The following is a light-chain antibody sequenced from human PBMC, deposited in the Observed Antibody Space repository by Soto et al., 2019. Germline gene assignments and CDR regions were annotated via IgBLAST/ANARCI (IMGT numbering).Light chain of an antibody. Sequence: EIVMTQSPATLSVSPGERATLSCRASQSISSNLAWYQQKPGQAPRLLIYGASTRATGIPATFSGSGSETEFTLTISSLKSEDFAVYYCQQYNNWPFPFGPGTKVDIK. J-gene: IGKJ3*01. CDR3: QQYNNWPFP. V-gene: IGKV3-15*01. CDR1: QSISSN. CDR2: GAS.